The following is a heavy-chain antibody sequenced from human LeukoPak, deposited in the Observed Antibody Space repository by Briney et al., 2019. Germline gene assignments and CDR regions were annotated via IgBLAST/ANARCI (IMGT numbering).Heavy chain of an antibody. D-gene: IGHD1-20*01. CDR2: MYYNGST. Sequence: SETLSLTCTVSGGSISSYYWSWIRQPPGKSLEWIGYMYYNGSTYYNPSLKSRVTISVDTSENQFSLKLSSVTAADTAIYYCASVYNWNPLNGAFDIWGQGTMVTVSS. CDR3: ASVYNWNPLNGAFDI. J-gene: IGHJ3*02. V-gene: IGHV4-59*06. CDR1: GGSISSYY.